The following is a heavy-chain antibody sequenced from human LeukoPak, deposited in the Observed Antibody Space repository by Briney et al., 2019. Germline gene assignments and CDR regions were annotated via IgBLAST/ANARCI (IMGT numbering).Heavy chain of an antibody. J-gene: IGHJ6*02. CDR1: GFTFDDYA. CDR3: AKSSAYSYGYIHYYYYGTDV. V-gene: IGHV3-9*01. CDR2: ISWNGGSI. Sequence: GGSLRLSCAASGFTFDDYAMHWVRQAPGKGLEWVSGISWNGGSIGYADSVKGRFTISRDNAKNSLYLQMNSLRAEDTALYYCAKSSAYSYGYIHYYYYGTDVWGQGTTVTVSS. D-gene: IGHD5-18*01.